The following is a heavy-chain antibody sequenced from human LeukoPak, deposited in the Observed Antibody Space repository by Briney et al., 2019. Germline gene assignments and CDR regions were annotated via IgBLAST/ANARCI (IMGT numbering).Heavy chain of an antibody. Sequence: GRSLRLSCAASGFTFSSHGMHWGRQAPGKGLEWVAVIWYDGSNKYYADSVKGRFTISRDNSKNTLYVEMNSLRAEDTAVYYCVRWGPDKAMDVWDKGTTVTVSS. V-gene: IGHV3-33*01. CDR1: GFTFSSHG. D-gene: IGHD7-27*01. J-gene: IGHJ6*03. CDR3: VRWGPDKAMDV. CDR2: IWYDGSNK.